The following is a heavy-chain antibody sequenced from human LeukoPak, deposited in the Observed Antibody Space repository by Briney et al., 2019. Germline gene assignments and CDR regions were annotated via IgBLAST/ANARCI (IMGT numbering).Heavy chain of an antibody. CDR1: GGTFSSYA. CDR3: ARDEGGSRWFGELYHY. D-gene: IGHD3-10*01. J-gene: IGHJ4*02. Sequence: SVKVSCKASGGTFSSYAISWVRQAPGQGLEWMGGIIPIFGTANYAQKFQGRVTITADESTSTAYMELSSLRSEDTAVYYCARDEGGSRWFGELYHYWGQGTLVTVSS. CDR2: IIPIFGTA. V-gene: IGHV1-69*13.